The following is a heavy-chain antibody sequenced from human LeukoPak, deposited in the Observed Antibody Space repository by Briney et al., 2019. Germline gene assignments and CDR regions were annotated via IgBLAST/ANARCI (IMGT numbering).Heavy chain of an antibody. CDR3: ARAGIRGYSYGYPYYYGMDA. J-gene: IGHJ6*02. D-gene: IGHD5-18*01. CDR2: IIPIFGTA. CDR1: GGTFSSYA. V-gene: IGHV1-69*13. Sequence: SVKVSCKASGGTFSSYAISWVRQAPGQGLEWMGGIIPIFGTANYAQKFQGRVTITADGSTSTAYMELSSLRSEDTAVYYCARAGIRGYSYGYPYYYGMDAWGQGTTVTVSS.